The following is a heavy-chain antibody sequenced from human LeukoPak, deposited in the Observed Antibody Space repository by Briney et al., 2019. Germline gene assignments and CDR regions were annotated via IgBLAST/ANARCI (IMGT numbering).Heavy chain of an antibody. D-gene: IGHD5-12*01. CDR3: ARVLSFSGYDYEEVGAFGI. Sequence: PSETLSLTCTVSGGSISSYYWSWIRQPPGKGLEWIGYIYYSGSTNYNPSLKSRVTISVDTSKNQFSLKLRSVTAADTAVNYCARVLSFSGYDYEEVGAFGIWGQGTMVTVSS. V-gene: IGHV4-59*01. CDR1: GGSISSYY. J-gene: IGHJ3*02. CDR2: IYYSGST.